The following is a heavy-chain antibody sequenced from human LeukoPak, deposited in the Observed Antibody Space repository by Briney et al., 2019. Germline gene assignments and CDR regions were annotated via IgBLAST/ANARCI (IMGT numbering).Heavy chain of an antibody. CDR1: GFTFSSYA. Sequence: PGGSLRLSCAASGFTFSSYAMSWVRQAPGKGLEWVSAISGSGGSTYYADSVKGRFTISRGNSKNTLYLQMNSLRAEDTAVYYCATVWFGELLHFDYWGQGTLVTVSS. CDR2: ISGSGGST. CDR3: ATVWFGELLHFDY. J-gene: IGHJ4*02. D-gene: IGHD3-10*01. V-gene: IGHV3-23*01.